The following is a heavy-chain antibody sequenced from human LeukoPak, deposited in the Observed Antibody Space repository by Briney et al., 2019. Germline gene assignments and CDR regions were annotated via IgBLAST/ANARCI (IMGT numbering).Heavy chain of an antibody. Sequence: ASVKVSCKASGYTFTGYYMRWVRQAPGQGLEWMGWINPNSGSTNYAQKFQGRVTMTRDTSISTAYMELSTLRSDDTAVYYCARETENRLSFWSGYYRTYYFDYWGQGTLVTVSS. D-gene: IGHD3-3*01. J-gene: IGHJ4*02. CDR2: INPNSGST. V-gene: IGHV1-2*02. CDR3: ARETENRLSFWSGYYRTYYFDY. CDR1: GYTFTGYY.